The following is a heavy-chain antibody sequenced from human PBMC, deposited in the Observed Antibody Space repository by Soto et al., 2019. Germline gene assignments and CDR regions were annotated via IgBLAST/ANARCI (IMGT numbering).Heavy chain of an antibody. D-gene: IGHD2-21*01. CDR3: AKDAVYNDGLWLMDS. CDR1: GFTISTYA. CDR2: VVGSGGEI. J-gene: IGHJ5*02. Sequence: EVQLLESGGGLVQPGGSLRLSCAASGFTISTYAMTWVRQAPGKGLECVSGVVGSGGEIYCADSVKGRFTISKDNSKNTLYLQMNSLRDEDTAVYYCAKDAVYNDGLWLMDSWGQGTLVTVSS. V-gene: IGHV3-23*01.